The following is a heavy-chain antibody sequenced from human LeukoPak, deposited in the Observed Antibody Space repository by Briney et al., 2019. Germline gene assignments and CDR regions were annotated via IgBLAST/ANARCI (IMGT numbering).Heavy chain of an antibody. CDR3: ARGAYDNSGLRSFDI. Sequence: SETLSLTCTVSGGSISSGGYYWSWIRQHPGKGLEWIGYIYYSGSTYYNPSLKSRVTISVDTSKNQFSLKLSSVTAADTAVYYCARGAYDNSGLRSFDIWGQGTMVTVSS. D-gene: IGHD3-22*01. V-gene: IGHV4-31*03. CDR1: GGSISSGGYY. J-gene: IGHJ3*02. CDR2: IYYSGST.